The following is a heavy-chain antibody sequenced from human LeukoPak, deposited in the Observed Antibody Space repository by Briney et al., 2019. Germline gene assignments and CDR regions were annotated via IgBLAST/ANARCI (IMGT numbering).Heavy chain of an antibody. Sequence: PGGSLRLSCAASGLTFSSYGMHWVRQAPGKGLEWVAFIRYDGSNKYYADSVKGRFTISRDNSKNTLYLQMNSLRAEDTAVYYCARDISGSYSFDYWGQGTLVTVSS. CDR2: IRYDGSNK. J-gene: IGHJ4*02. V-gene: IGHV3-30*02. CDR3: ARDISGSYSFDY. D-gene: IGHD1-26*01. CDR1: GLTFSSYG.